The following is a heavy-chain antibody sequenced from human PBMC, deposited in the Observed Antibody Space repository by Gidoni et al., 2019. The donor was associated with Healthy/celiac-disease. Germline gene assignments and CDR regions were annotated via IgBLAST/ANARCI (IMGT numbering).Heavy chain of an antibody. CDR3: ASEWELDV. J-gene: IGHJ6*02. CDR1: GFTFSSYW. D-gene: IGHD1-26*01. V-gene: IGHV3-7*01. CDR2: IKQDGSEK. Sequence: EVQLVESGGGLVQPGGSLSPSGAASGFTFSSYWMSWVRQAPGKGLEWVANIKQDGSEKYYVDSVKGRFTISRDNAKNSLYLQMNSLRAEDTAVYYCASEWELDVWGQGTTVTVSS.